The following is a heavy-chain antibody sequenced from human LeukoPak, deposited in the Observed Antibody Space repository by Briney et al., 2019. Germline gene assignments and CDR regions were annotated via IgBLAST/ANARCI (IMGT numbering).Heavy chain of an antibody. J-gene: IGHJ4*02. Sequence: GRSLRLSCAASGFTFSSYAMHWVRQAPGKGLEWVAVISYDGSNKYYADSVKGRFTISRDNSKNTLYLQMNSLRAEDTAVYYCAREGDFFDYWGQGTLVTVSS. CDR2: ISYDGSNK. CDR1: GFTFSSYA. V-gene: IGHV3-30-3*01. CDR3: AREGDFFDY. D-gene: IGHD3-16*01.